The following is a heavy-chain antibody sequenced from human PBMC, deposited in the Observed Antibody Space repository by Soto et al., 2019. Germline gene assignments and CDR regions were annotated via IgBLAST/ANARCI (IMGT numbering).Heavy chain of an antibody. CDR2: ISYDGSNK. J-gene: IGHJ4*02. Sequence: QVQLVESGEGVVQPGRSLRLSCAASGFTFSSYAMHWVRQAPGKGLEWVAVISYDGSNKYYADSVKGRFTISRDNSKNTLYLQMNSLRAEDTAVYYCARDRSTVTDLDYWGQGTLVTVSS. V-gene: IGHV3-30-3*01. D-gene: IGHD4-17*01. CDR1: GFTFSSYA. CDR3: ARDRSTVTDLDY.